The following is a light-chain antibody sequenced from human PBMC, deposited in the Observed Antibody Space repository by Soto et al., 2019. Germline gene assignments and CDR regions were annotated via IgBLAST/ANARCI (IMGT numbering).Light chain of an antibody. Sequence: SALTQPPSASGSPGQSVAIACTGTSSDVGGYNYVSRYQQHPGKAPKLMIYEVNKRPSGVPDRFSGSKSGNTASLTVSGLQAEDEADYYCSSDAGSSNVFGTGTKVTVL. J-gene: IGLJ1*01. CDR2: EVN. V-gene: IGLV2-8*01. CDR3: SSDAGSSNV. CDR1: SSDVGGYNY.